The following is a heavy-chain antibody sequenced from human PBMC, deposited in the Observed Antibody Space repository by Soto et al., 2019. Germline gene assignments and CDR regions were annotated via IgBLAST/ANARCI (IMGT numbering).Heavy chain of an antibody. V-gene: IGHV3-15*07. J-gene: IGHJ4*02. D-gene: IGHD4-4*01. Sequence: GGSLRLSCAASGFTFSNAWTNWVRQAPGKGLEWVGRIKSRTDGGTTDYAAPVKGRFTISRDDSKNTLYLQMNSLKTEDTAVYYCTTDFPDYSNYLWYWGQGTLVTVSS. CDR1: GFTFSNAW. CDR3: TTDFPDYSNYLWY. CDR2: IKSRTDGGTT.